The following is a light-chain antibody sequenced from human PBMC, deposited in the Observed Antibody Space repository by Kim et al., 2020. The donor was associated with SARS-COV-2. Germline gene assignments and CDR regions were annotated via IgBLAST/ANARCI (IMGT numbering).Light chain of an antibody. CDR3: SSFTSTNAWV. CDR2: DVS. Sequence: QSALTQPASVSGSPGQSITISCTGTSSDVGPYNYVSWYQQNPGKAPKLVIYDVSKRPSGVSNRFSGSKSGNTASLTISGLQAEDEADYYCSSFTSTNAWVFGGGTQLTVL. V-gene: IGLV2-14*01. J-gene: IGLJ3*02. CDR1: SSDVGPYNY.